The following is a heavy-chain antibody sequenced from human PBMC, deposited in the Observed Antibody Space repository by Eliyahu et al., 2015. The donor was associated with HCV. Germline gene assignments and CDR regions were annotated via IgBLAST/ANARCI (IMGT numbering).Heavy chain of an antibody. Sequence: EVQLVESGGGLVKPGGSLRLSCAASGFTFSSSSMNWVRQAPGKGLEWVSSISSSSSYIYYADSVKGRFTISRDNAKNSLYLQMSSLRAEDTAVYYCARDNVEQWLVQEYTWFDPWGQGTLVTVSS. V-gene: IGHV3-21*01. D-gene: IGHD6-19*01. CDR1: GFTFSSSS. J-gene: IGHJ5*02. CDR3: ARDNVEQWLVQEYTWFDP. CDR2: ISSSSSYI.